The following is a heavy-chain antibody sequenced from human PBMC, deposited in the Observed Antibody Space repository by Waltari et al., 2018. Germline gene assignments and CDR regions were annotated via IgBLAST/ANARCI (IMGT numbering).Heavy chain of an antibody. Sequence: EVQLVESGGGLVQPGGSLRLSCAASGFTFSSYWMSWVRRAPGKGVEWVANLKQDGSEKSYVDSVKVRFTISRDNAKNSLYLKMNSLRAEDTAVYYCARDNGQSTTEFDYWGQGTLVTVSS. J-gene: IGHJ4*02. CDR1: GFTFSSYW. D-gene: IGHD4-17*01. CDR2: LKQDGSEK. V-gene: IGHV3-7*01. CDR3: ARDNGQSTTEFDY.